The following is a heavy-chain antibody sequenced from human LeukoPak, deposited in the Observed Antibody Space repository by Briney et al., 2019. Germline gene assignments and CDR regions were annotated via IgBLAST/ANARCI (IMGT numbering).Heavy chain of an antibody. CDR1: GFTVSSNY. CDR3: ARDEGYCSSTSCYAIDY. Sequence: GGSLRLSCAASGFTVSSNYMNWVRQAPGKGLEWVSVIYGGGNIYYADSVKGRFTISRDNSKNSLYLQMNSLRAEDTAVYYCARDEGYCSSTSCYAIDYWGQGTLVTVSS. J-gene: IGHJ4*02. CDR2: IYGGGNI. V-gene: IGHV3-53*01. D-gene: IGHD2-2*01.